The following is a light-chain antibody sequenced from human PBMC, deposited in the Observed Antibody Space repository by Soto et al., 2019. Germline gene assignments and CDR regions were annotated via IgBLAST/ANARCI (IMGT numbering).Light chain of an antibody. CDR3: QQYYSTTLT. V-gene: IGKV4-1*01. CDR1: QNVLYSSNNKNY. Sequence: DIVMTQSPDSLAVSLGERATINCKSSQNVLYSSNNKNYLAWYQQKPGQHPKLLIYWASTRESGVPDRFSGNGSGTDFTLTISSLQAEDVAVYYCQQYYSTTLTFGGGTKVEIK. CDR2: WAS. J-gene: IGKJ4*01.